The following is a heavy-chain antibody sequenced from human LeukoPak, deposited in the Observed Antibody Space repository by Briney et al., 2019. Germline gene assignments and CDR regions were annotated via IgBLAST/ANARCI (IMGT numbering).Heavy chain of an antibody. CDR2: IKSDGST. CDR3: ARAPSEIGGYYPEYFRH. D-gene: IGHD3-22*01. Sequence: GGPLRLSCAASGFTFSTYWMHWVRQAPGKGLVWVSRIKSDGSTNYADSVKGRFTISRDNAKNTVSLQMNSLRPEDTGVYYCARAPSEIGGYYPEYFRHWGQDTLVTVSS. J-gene: IGHJ1*01. V-gene: IGHV3-74*01. CDR1: GFTFSTYW.